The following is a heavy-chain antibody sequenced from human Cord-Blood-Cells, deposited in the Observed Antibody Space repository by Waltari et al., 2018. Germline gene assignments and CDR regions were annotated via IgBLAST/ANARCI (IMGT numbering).Heavy chain of an antibody. Sequence: QVQLQESGPGLVKPSETLSRTCPVSGSSISSGYYWGWLRQPPGKGLEWIGSIYHSGSTYYNPSLKSRVTISVDTSKNQFSLKLSSVTAADMAVYYCARDLRVRFLEWLFDYWGQGTLVTVSS. CDR2: IYHSGST. V-gene: IGHV4-38-2*02. CDR3: ARDLRVRFLEWLFDY. CDR1: GSSISSGYY. D-gene: IGHD3-3*01. J-gene: IGHJ4*02.